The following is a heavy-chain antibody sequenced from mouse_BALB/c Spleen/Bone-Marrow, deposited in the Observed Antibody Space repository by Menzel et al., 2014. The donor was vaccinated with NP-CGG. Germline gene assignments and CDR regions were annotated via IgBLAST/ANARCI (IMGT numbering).Heavy chain of an antibody. CDR3: AREGIPAWFAC. CDR2: INPDSSTI. CDR1: GFDFXRYW. V-gene: IGHV4-1*02. J-gene: IGHJ3*01. Sequence: VQLKQSGGGLVQPGGSLKLSCAASGFDFXRYWMSWVRQAPGKGLEWIGEINPDSSTINYTPSLKDKFIISRDNAKNTLYLQMSKVRSEDTALYYCAREGIPAWFACWGQGTLVTVSA.